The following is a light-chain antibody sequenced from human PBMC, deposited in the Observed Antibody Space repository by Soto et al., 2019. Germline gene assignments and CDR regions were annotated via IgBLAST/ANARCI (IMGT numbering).Light chain of an antibody. CDR1: RSDIGVYNY. CDR3: NSYAGGLVL. J-gene: IGLJ2*01. Sequence: QSALTQPASVSGSPGQSITISCTGTRSDIGVYNYVSWYQQHPGKAPKLIICEVSNRPSGVSSRFSGSKSGNTASLTISGLRAEDEADYYCNSYAGGLVLFGGGTKLTVL. V-gene: IGLV2-14*01. CDR2: EVS.